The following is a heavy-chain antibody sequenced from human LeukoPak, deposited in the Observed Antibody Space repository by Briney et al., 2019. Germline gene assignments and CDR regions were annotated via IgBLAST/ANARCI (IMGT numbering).Heavy chain of an antibody. D-gene: IGHD4-17*01. Sequence: GGSLRLSCAASGFTFSTYNMNWVRQAPGKGLEWVSSISGSGLNTYYADSVKGRFTISRDKSKNTLYLQMNSLRAEDTAVYYCAKGVTPVISLQFFDYWGQGTLITVSS. V-gene: IGHV3-23*01. CDR2: ISGSGLNT. CDR3: AKGVTPVISLQFFDY. J-gene: IGHJ4*02. CDR1: GFTFSTYN.